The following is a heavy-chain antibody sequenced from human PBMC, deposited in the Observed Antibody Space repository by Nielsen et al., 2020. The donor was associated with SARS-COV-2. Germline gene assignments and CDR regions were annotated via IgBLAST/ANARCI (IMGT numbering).Heavy chain of an antibody. D-gene: IGHD3-10*01. Sequence: GESLKISCIASGFTFNIYAMAWVRRTPGRGLQWVSGISASGGSTYYTDSVKGRFAVSRDNSRNTLYLQMHSLRVEDTALYYCAKDDVVRGDAFDIWGQGTRVTVAS. CDR1: GFTFNIYA. CDR2: ISASGGST. V-gene: IGHV3-23*01. J-gene: IGHJ3*02. CDR3: AKDDVVRGDAFDI.